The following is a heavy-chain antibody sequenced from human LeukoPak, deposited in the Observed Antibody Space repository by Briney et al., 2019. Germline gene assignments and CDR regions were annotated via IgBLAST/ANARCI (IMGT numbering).Heavy chain of an antibody. CDR2: ISGSGGST. V-gene: IGHV3-23*01. J-gene: IGHJ4*02. Sequence: GGSLRLSCAASGSTFSSYAMSWVRQAPGKGLEWVSAISGSGGSTYYADSVKGRFTISRDNSKNTLYLQMNSLRAEDTAVYYCAKGLYSNYELGLDYWGQGTLVTVSS. CDR1: GSTFSSYA. CDR3: AKGLYSNYELGLDY. D-gene: IGHD4-11*01.